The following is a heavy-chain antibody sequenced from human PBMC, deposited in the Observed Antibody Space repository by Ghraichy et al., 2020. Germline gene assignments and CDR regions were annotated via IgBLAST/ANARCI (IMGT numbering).Heavy chain of an antibody. CDR1: GFTVSSNY. CDR3: ARVKRHYDSTGYYYYYGMDV. D-gene: IGHD3-22*01. J-gene: IGHJ6*02. Sequence: GGSLRLSCAASGFTVSSNYMSWVRQAPGKGLEWVSVIYSGGSTYYADSVKGRLNISRDNSKNTLYLQMNSLRAEDTAVYYCARVKRHYDSTGYYYYYGMDVWGQVTTVTVSS. V-gene: IGHV3-66*01. CDR2: IYSGGST.